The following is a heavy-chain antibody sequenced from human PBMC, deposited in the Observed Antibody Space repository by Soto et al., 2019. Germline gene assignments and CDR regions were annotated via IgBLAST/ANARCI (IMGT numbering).Heavy chain of an antibody. CDR2: INAGKGNT. J-gene: IGHJ4*02. D-gene: IGHD3-16*02. CDR1: GYIFTTYA. Sequence: ASVKVSCKASGYIFTTYALHWVHQAPGQRLEWMGWINAGKGNTKYSQKFQDRVTITRDTSASVAYMELSSLASEDTAVYYCARSEVIPEECDYWGQGTLVTVSS. CDR3: ARSEVIPEECDY. V-gene: IGHV1-3*01.